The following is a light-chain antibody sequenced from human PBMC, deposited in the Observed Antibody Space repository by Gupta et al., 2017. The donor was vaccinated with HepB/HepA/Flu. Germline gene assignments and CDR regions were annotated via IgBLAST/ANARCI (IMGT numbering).Light chain of an antibody. CDR3: ASHAGSSVV. CDR1: SSDVGAYNY. CDR2: DVN. Sequence: QSALTQPRSVSRSPGQSVTISCAGTSSDVGAYNYVSWLQQYPGKAPKFIIYDVNKRPSGVPDRFSGSKSGNTAYLTISGLQAEDEADYYCASHAGSSVVFGGGTKVTVL. J-gene: IGLJ2*01. V-gene: IGLV2-11*01.